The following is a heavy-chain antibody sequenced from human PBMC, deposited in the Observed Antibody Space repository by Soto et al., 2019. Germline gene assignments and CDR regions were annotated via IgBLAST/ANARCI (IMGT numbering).Heavy chain of an antibody. CDR3: AKKLGPSAFDL. CDR2: IIPVLDLS. CDR1: GGTFTDYT. J-gene: IGHJ2*01. V-gene: IGHV1-69*02. Sequence: QVQLVQSGAEVKNPGSSVKISCKASGGTFTDYTITWVRQAPGQGLEWMGRIIPVLDLSNYAQKFQGRVTITADKSTTNSYMELNRLTCEDTAVYYCAKKLGPSAFDLWGRGTLVTVSS. D-gene: IGHD1-26*01.